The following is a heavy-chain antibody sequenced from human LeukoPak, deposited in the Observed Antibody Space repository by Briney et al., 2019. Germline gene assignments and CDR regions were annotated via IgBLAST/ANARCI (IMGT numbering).Heavy chain of an antibody. D-gene: IGHD1-26*01. CDR3: AKGRWELRYNWFDP. J-gene: IGHJ5*02. Sequence: GGSLRLSCAASGFTFSSYAMSWVRQAPGKGLEWVSAISGSGGSTYYADPVKGRFTISRDNSKNTLYLQMNSLRAEDTAVYYCAKGRWELRYNWFDPWGQGTLVTVSS. V-gene: IGHV3-23*01. CDR2: ISGSGGST. CDR1: GFTFSSYA.